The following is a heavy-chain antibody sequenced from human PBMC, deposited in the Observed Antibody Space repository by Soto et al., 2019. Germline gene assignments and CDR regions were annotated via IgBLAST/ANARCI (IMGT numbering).Heavy chain of an antibody. CDR2: IYYTGST. Sequence: KTSETLSLTCTVSGDSISSSNHYWTWIRQPPGKGLEYIGYIYYTGSTYYNPSLKSRVTISLDASKNQFSLKLSSVTAADTAVYYCARDLYNWNDDNWFDPWGQGTLVTVSS. CDR3: ARDLYNWNDDNWFDP. CDR1: GDSISSSNHY. J-gene: IGHJ5*02. V-gene: IGHV4-30-4*01. D-gene: IGHD1-20*01.